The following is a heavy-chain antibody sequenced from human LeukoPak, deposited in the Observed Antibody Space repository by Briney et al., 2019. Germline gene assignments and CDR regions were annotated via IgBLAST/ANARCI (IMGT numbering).Heavy chain of an antibody. CDR1: GFTFGDSY. V-gene: IGHV3-11*01. CDR3: ARARSSGWFDY. Sequence: GGSLRLSCAASGFTFGDSYMSWIRQAPGKGLEWGSYISSSGSTIYYADSVKGRFTISRDNAKNSLYPQMNSPRAEDTAVYYCARARSSGWFDYWGQGTLVTVSS. J-gene: IGHJ4*02. D-gene: IGHD6-25*01. CDR2: ISSSGSTI.